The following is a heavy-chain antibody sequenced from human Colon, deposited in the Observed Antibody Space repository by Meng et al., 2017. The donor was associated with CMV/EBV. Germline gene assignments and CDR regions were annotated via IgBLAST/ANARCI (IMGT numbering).Heavy chain of an antibody. D-gene: IGHD5-18*01. V-gene: IGHV3-7*03. Sequence: GESLKISCEASGFTFSHYWMSWVRQAPGKGLEWVANIREDGESKFYADSVRGRFIISRDNAKNSVYLEMKSLRAEDTAVYYCARHNTKYGYGRDYFEYWGQGVLVTVSS. CDR3: ARHNTKYGYGRDYFEY. J-gene: IGHJ4*01. CDR1: GFTFSHYW. CDR2: IREDGESK.